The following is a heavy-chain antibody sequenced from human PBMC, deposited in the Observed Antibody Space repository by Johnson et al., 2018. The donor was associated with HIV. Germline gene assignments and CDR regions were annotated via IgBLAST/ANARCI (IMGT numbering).Heavy chain of an antibody. CDR2: IWYDGSNK. V-gene: IGHV3-33*08. J-gene: IGHJ3*02. CDR3: ARDGGYGSGPPDAFDI. CDR1: GFTYSSYA. Sequence: QVQLVESGGGVVQPGRSLRLSCVVSGFTYSSYAMHWVRQAPGKGLEWVAVIWYDGSNKYYVDSVKGRFTISRDNAKNSLYLQMNSLRAEDTALNYCARDGGYGSGPPDAFDIWGQGTMVTVSS. D-gene: IGHD3-10*01.